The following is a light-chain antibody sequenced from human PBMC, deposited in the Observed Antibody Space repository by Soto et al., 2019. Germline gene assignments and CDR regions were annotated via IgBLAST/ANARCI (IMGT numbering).Light chain of an antibody. Sequence: EIVLTQSPATLSLSPGERATLSCRASQSINSYLAWFRQKPGQAPRLLIYDASNRASGIPARISGSGSGTDFTLTISRLEPEDFAVYYCQQYGSSLWTFGQGTKVDIK. CDR2: DAS. V-gene: IGKV3-20*01. J-gene: IGKJ1*01. CDR1: QSINSY. CDR3: QQYGSSLWT.